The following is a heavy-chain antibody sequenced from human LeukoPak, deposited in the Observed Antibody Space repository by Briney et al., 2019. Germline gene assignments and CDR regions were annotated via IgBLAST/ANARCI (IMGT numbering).Heavy chain of an antibody. V-gene: IGHV3-7*04. D-gene: IGHD5-12*01. CDR1: GFTFSSYW. CDR2: IKEGGSEK. Sequence: GGSLRLSCAASGFTFSSYWMSWVRQAPGKGLEWVANIKEGGSEKDYVDSVKGRFTISRDNAKNSLYLQMNSLRAEDTAVYYCARDLPGYSGYDYDYWGQGTLVTVSS. J-gene: IGHJ4*02. CDR3: ARDLPGYSGYDYDY.